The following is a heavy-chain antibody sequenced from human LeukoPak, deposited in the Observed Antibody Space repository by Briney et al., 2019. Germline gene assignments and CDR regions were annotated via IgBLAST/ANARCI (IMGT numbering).Heavy chain of an antibody. Sequence: ASVKVSCKASGYTFTSYGISWVRQVPGQGLEWMGWISAYNGNTNYAQKLQGRVTMTTDTSTSTAYMELRSLRSDDTAVYYCARDQIVVVPAAIFGNYYYYYGMDVWGQGTTVTVSS. CDR3: ARDQIVVVPAAIFGNYYYYYGMDV. CDR1: GYTFTSYG. CDR2: ISAYNGNT. D-gene: IGHD2-2*02. J-gene: IGHJ6*02. V-gene: IGHV1-18*01.